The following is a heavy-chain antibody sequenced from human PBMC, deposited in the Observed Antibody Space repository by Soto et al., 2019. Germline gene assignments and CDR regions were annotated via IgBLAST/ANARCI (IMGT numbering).Heavy chain of an antibody. Sequence: QVQLQESGPGLVKPSETLSLTCTVSGGSINKFYWSWLRQSPGKGLEWIGYIYYSGNTNYNPSLPSPFSIAVDTAKTQFALKRTSVTAADTAVYFCAQGGGFGEFFGYWGRGSLVTVSS. D-gene: IGHD3-10*01. CDR1: GGSINKFY. CDR3: AQGGGFGEFFGY. J-gene: IGHJ4*02. CDR2: IYYSGNT. V-gene: IGHV4-59*01.